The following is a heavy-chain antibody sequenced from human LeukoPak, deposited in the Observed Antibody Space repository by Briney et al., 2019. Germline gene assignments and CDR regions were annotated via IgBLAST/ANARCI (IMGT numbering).Heavy chain of an antibody. D-gene: IGHD5-12*01. Sequence: GESLKISCKGSGYTFTSYWIAWGRQMPGKGLGWVGLIYPTDSDTRYSPSFQGQVTISADKSISTAHLQWNSLKASDTAMYYCARRGYSGYDLQYFDSWGQGTLVTVSS. V-gene: IGHV5-51*01. CDR3: ARRGYSGYDLQYFDS. CDR1: GYTFTSYW. J-gene: IGHJ4*02. CDR2: IYPTDSDT.